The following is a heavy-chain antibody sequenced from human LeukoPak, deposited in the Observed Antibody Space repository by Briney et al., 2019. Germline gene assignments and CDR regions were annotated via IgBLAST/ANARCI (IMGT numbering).Heavy chain of an antibody. D-gene: IGHD1-7*01. CDR3: ASEGLELPNVY. Sequence: GASVKLSCKASGYTFTSYGISWVRQAPGQGLEWMAWISAYNGDRNYAQKLQGRVTITTDTSTRTAYMELRSLRSDDRAVHYCASEGLELPNVYWGEGTLVTVSS. J-gene: IGHJ4*02. CDR1: GYTFTSYG. CDR2: ISAYNGDR. V-gene: IGHV1-18*01.